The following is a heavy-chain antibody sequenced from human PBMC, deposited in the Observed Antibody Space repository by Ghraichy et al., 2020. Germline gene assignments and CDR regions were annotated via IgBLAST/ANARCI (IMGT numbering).Heavy chain of an antibody. J-gene: IGHJ4*02. CDR2: INQDGSEK. CDR1: GFTFSSFW. D-gene: IGHD2-8*02. Sequence: LSLTCAASGFTFSSFWMSWVRQAPGKGLEWVANINQDGSEKYYMDSVKGRLTISRDNAKNSLYLQMNSLRAEDTAVYYCARWGGTGPFDYWGQGTLVTVSS. V-gene: IGHV3-7*01. CDR3: ARWGGTGPFDY.